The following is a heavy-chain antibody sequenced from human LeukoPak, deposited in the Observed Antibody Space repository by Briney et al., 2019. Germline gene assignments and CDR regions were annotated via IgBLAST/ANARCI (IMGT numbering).Heavy chain of an antibody. D-gene: IGHD2-15*01. CDR2: ISSNGCST. Sequence: PGGSLRLSCSAFGFIFSSYAMHWVRQAPGKGLEYVSAISSNGCSTYYADSVKGRFTISRDNSKNTLYLQMSSLRAEDTAVYYCVKDPAATGAFDIWGQGTMVTVSS. CDR3: VKDPAATGAFDI. V-gene: IGHV3-64D*06. CDR1: GFIFSSYA. J-gene: IGHJ3*02.